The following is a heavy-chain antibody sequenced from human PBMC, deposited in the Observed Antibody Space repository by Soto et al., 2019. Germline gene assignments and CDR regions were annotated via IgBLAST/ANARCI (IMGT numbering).Heavy chain of an antibody. CDR2: ISSSSST. J-gene: IGHJ4*02. CDR1: GFTLSSYS. V-gene: IGHV3-48*01. Sequence: GGALRLSCAAPGFTLSSYSMNWVRPAPGKGLEWVSYISSSSSTYYADSVKDRFTISRDNSKNTLYLQLSSLRPEDTAVYYCVKRKNWVKYYFDYWGQGILVTVSS. CDR3: VKRKNWVKYYFDY. D-gene: IGHD7-27*01.